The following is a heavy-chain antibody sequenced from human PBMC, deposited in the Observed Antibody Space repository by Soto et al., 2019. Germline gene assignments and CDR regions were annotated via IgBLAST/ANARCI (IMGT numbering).Heavy chain of an antibody. CDR1: GYTFTSYD. CDR3: ARGPNRIWNYYYYYGMDV. D-gene: IGHD1-1*01. J-gene: IGHJ6*02. V-gene: IGHV1-8*01. Sequence: GASVKVSCKASGYTFTSYDINWVRQATGQGLEWMGWMNPNSGNTGYAQKFQGRVTMTRNTSISTAYMELSSLRSEDTAVYYCARGPNRIWNYYYYYGMDVWGQGTTVTVSS. CDR2: MNPNSGNT.